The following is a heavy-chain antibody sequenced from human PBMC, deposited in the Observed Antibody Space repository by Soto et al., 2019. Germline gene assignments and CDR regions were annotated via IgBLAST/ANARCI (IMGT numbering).Heavy chain of an antibody. Sequence: SETLSLTCTVSGDSISGYYWSWIRQPPGKGLEYIGYIYYSGGTNYNPSLMSRLTISIDTSKNQFSLKLNSVTAADTAVYYCARSFKGDFWDCWGQGTLVTVSS. J-gene: IGHJ4*02. CDR2: IYYSGGT. CDR3: ARSFKGDFWDC. CDR1: GDSISGYY. D-gene: IGHD3-3*01. V-gene: IGHV4-59*08.